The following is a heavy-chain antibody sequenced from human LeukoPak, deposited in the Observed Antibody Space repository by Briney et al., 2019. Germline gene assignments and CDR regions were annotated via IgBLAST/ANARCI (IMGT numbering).Heavy chain of an antibody. CDR2: ISGSGGST. CDR3: AREVDDFWSGYYPLDY. V-gene: IGHV3-23*01. Sequence: GGSLRLSCAASGFTFSSYAMSWVRQAPGKGLEWVSAISGSGGSTYYADSVKGRFTISRDNSKNTLYLQMNSLRAEDTAVYYCAREVDDFWSGYYPLDYWGQGTLVTVSS. CDR1: GFTFSSYA. J-gene: IGHJ4*02. D-gene: IGHD3-3*01.